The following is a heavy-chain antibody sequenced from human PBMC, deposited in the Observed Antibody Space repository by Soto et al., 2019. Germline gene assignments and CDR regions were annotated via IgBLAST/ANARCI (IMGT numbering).Heavy chain of an antibody. J-gene: IGHJ3*01. V-gene: IGHV1-18*01. CDR1: SYTFTYNA. CDR2: IGANSGST. CDR3: ATSSPGGVGQYVDAFDL. Sequence: QVHLVQSGAEVKKPGASVKVSCKASSYTFTYNAINWVRQAPGQGLERMGWIGANSGSTNYAQNFQGRVTLNTDTSSNTAYMELRSLRSDDAAIYDCATSSPGGVGQYVDAFDLWGQGTLVTVSS. D-gene: IGHD3-16*01.